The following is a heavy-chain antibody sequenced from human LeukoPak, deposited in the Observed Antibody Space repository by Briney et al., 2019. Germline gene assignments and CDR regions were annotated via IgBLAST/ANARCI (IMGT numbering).Heavy chain of an antibody. CDR1: GFTFSSYW. CDR2: IKQDESEK. Sequence: PGGSLRLSCAASGFTFSSYWMSWVRQAPGKGLEWVANIKQDESEKYYVDSVKGRFTISRDNAENSLYLQMNSLRAEDTAVYYCARLGEGLPYYFDYWGQGTLVTVSS. D-gene: IGHD3-10*01. V-gene: IGHV3-7*03. CDR3: ARLGEGLPYYFDY. J-gene: IGHJ4*02.